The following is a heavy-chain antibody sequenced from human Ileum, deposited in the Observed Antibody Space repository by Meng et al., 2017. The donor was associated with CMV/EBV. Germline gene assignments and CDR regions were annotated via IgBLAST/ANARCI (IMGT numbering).Heavy chain of an antibody. Sequence: QVHLQEPGPGLVKPSQTLSLTCTVSGDSLSTGDYYWSWIRQPPGKGPEWIGYIYYSGSTLYNPSLKSPVTISLDKSKNQFSLRLRSVTAADTAVYFCAREGGGWYFDSWGQGTLVTVSS. CDR1: GDSLSTGDYY. D-gene: IGHD6-19*01. CDR2: IYYSGST. CDR3: AREGGGWYFDS. J-gene: IGHJ4*02. V-gene: IGHV4-30-4*01.